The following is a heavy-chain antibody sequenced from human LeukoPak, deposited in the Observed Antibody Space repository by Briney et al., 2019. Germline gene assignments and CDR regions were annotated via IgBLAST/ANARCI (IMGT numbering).Heavy chain of an antibody. D-gene: IGHD5-18*01. CDR1: GGSFSGYY. CDR2: INHSGST. V-gene: IGHV4-34*01. J-gene: IGHJ4*02. CDR3: ARGLVDYSYGTSADFGY. Sequence: SETLSLTCAVYGGSFSGYYWSWIRQPPGKGLEWIGEINHSGSTNYNPSLKSRVTISVDTSKNQFSLKLSSVTAADTAVYYCARGLVDYSYGTSADFGYWGQGTLVTVSS.